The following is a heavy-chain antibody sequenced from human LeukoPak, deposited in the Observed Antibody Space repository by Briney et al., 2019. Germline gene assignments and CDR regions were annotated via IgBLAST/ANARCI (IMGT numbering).Heavy chain of an antibody. V-gene: IGHV3-74*01. D-gene: IGHD3-22*01. CDR1: GFTFSSYW. Sequence: EGSLRLSCAASGFTFSSYWMHWVRQAPGEGLVWVSRINSDGSSTSYADSVKGRFTISRDNAKNTLYLQMNSLRAEDTAVYYCAREYYYDSSGYLGAFDIWGQGTMVTVSS. CDR2: INSDGSST. CDR3: AREYYYDSSGYLGAFDI. J-gene: IGHJ3*02.